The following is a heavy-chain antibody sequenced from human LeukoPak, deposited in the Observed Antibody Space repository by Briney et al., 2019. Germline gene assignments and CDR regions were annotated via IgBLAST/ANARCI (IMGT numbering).Heavy chain of an antibody. D-gene: IGHD1-1*01. CDR1: GYSISSGYY. CDR3: ARDGDTGTFRGFDY. V-gene: IGHV4-4*07. CDR2: IYTSGST. J-gene: IGHJ4*02. Sequence: SETLSLTCTVSGYSISSGYYWSWIRQPAGKGLEWIGRIYTSGSTNYNPSLKSRVTMSVDTSKNQFSLKLSSVTAADTAVYYCARDGDTGTFRGFDYWGQGTLVTVSS.